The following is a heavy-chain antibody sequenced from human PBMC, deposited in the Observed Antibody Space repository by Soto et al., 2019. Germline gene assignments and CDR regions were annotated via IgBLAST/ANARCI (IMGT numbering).Heavy chain of an antibody. J-gene: IGHJ6*03. V-gene: IGHV5-51*01. CDR1: GYSFTSYW. CDR2: IYPGDSDT. D-gene: IGHD3-9*01. Sequence: GESLKISCKGSGYSFTSYWIGWVRQMPWKGLEWMGIIYPGDSDTRYSPSFQGQVTISADKSISTAYLQWSSLKASDTAMYYCARLNDILTGYYNNYYYYMDVWGKGTTVTVSS. CDR3: ARLNDILTGYYNNYYYYMDV.